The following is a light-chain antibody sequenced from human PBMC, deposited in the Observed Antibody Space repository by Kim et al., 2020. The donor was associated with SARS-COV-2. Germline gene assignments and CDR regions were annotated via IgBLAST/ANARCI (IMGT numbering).Light chain of an antibody. V-gene: IGLV3-19*01. CDR2: GKN. Sequence: VALGQTVRITCQGDSLRSYYETWYQQKPGQALILVIYGKNNRPSWIPDRFSGSSSGNTASLTITGTQAGDEADYYCNSRDSNDNVVFGGGTKLTVL. CDR3: NSRDSNDNVV. J-gene: IGLJ2*01. CDR1: SLRSYY.